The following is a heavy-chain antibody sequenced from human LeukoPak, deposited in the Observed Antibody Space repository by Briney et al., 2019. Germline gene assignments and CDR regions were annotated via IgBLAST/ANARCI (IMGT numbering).Heavy chain of an antibody. J-gene: IGHJ4*02. CDR2: ISYDGSNK. D-gene: IGHD2-15*01. CDR1: GFTFSSYG. Sequence: GGSLRLSCAASGFTFSSYGMHWVRQAPGKGLEWVAVISYDGSNKYYADSVKGRFTISRDNSKNTLYLQTNSLRAEDTAVYYCAKDEKRYCSGGSCYDTLDYWGQGTLVTVSS. CDR3: AKDEKRYCSGGSCYDTLDY. V-gene: IGHV3-30*18.